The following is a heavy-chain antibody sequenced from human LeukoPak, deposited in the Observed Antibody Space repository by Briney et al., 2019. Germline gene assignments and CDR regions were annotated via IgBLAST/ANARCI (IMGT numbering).Heavy chain of an antibody. CDR3: ANTGWGSGSYYRDY. J-gene: IGHJ4*02. D-gene: IGHD3-10*01. V-gene: IGHV3-23*01. CDR1: GVTFSSYA. Sequence: GGSLRLSRAASGVTFSSYAMSWVRQAPGKGLEWVSAISGSGGSTYYADSVKGRFTISRDNSKNTLYLQMNSLRAEDTAVYYCANTGWGSGSYYRDYWGQGTLVTVSS. CDR2: ISGSGGST.